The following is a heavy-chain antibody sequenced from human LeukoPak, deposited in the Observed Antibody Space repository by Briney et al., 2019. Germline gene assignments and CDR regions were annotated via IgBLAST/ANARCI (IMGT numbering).Heavy chain of an antibody. J-gene: IGHJ5*02. Sequence: PSETLSLTCAVYGGSFSGYYWSWIRQPPGKGLEWIGEINHSGSTNYNPSLKSRVTISVDTSKNQFSLKLSSVTAADTAVYYCARVGGSGTLNWFDPWGQGTLVTVSS. CDR2: INHSGST. D-gene: IGHD3-10*01. CDR3: ARVGGSGTLNWFDP. CDR1: GGSFSGYY. V-gene: IGHV4-34*01.